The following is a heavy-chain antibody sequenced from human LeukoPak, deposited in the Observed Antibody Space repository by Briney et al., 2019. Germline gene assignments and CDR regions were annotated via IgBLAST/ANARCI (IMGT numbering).Heavy chain of an antibody. D-gene: IGHD1-7*01. CDR3: ARDLLELPPDY. Sequence: GGSLRLSCAASGFTFSSYWMTWVRQAPGKGLEWVSSISSSSSYIYYADSVKGRFTISRDNAKNSLYLQMNSLRAEDTAVYYCARDLLELPPDYWGQGTLVTVSS. V-gene: IGHV3-21*01. CDR1: GFTFSSYW. J-gene: IGHJ4*02. CDR2: ISSSSSYI.